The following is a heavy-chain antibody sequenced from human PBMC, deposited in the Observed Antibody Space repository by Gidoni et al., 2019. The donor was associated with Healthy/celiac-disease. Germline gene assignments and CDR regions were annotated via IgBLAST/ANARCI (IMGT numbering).Heavy chain of an antibody. J-gene: IGHJ4*02. V-gene: IGHV1-69*01. D-gene: IGHD6-19*01. CDR1: GATFSSYA. CDR2: IIPIFGTA. CDR3: ARGDSGWYFFDY. Sequence: QVQLVQSGAAVKKPGSSVKVSCKASGATFSSYAISWVRQAPGQGLEWLGGIIPIFGTANYAQEFQGRITITADESTSTAYMELSSLRSEDTAVYYCARGDSGWYFFDYWGQGTLVTVSS.